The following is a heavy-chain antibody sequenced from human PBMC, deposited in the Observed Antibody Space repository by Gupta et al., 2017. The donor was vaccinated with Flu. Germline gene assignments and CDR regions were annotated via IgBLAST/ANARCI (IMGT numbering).Heavy chain of an antibody. V-gene: IGHV3-9*01. Sequence: EVQLVESGGGLIQPGRSLRLSCAASGFTFDDYTMHWVRQAPGKGLEWVSSISWNAGSIGYADSVKGRFTISRDSAKNSLYLQMNSLRPEDTAFYYCAKDNSASSLSFDSWGQGTLVTVSS. D-gene: IGHD6-6*01. J-gene: IGHJ4*02. CDR2: ISWNAGSI. CDR3: AKDNSASSLSFDS. CDR1: GFTFDDYT.